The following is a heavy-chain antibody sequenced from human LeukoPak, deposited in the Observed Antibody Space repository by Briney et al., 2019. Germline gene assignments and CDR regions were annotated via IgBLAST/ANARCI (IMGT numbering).Heavy chain of an antibody. CDR3: ARGASHVLRYFDWLSEFDY. CDR1: GFTFSSYG. V-gene: IGHV3-30*19. J-gene: IGHJ4*02. CDR2: ISYDGSNK. Sequence: GGSLRLSCAASGFTFSSYGMHWVRQAPGKGLEWVADISYDGSNKYYADSVKGRFTISRDNSKNTLYLQMNSLRAEDTAVYYCARGASHVLRYFDWLSEFDYWGQGTLVTVSS. D-gene: IGHD3-9*01.